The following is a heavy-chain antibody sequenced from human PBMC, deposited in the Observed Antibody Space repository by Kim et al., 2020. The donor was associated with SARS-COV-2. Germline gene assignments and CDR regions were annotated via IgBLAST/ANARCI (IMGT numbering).Heavy chain of an antibody. CDR1: GGTFSSYA. Sequence: SVKVSCKASGGTFSSYAISWVRQAPGQGLEWMGGIIPIFGTANYAQKFQGRVTITADESTSTAYMELSSLRSEDTAGYYCARERTNNIWFGGRAVEIWGQGTMVTVSA. CDR2: IIPIFGTA. V-gene: IGHV1-69*13. CDR3: ARERTNNIWFGGRAVEI. J-gene: IGHJ3*02. D-gene: IGHD3-10*01.